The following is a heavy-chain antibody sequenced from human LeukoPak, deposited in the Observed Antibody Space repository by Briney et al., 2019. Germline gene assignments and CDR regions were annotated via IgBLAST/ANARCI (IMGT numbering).Heavy chain of an antibody. Sequence: SETLSLTCTVSGGSISSGSYYWSWIRQPAGKGLEWIGRIYTSGSTNYNPSLKSRVTIPVDTSKNQFSLKLSSVTAADTAVYYCASQLYYDSSGYYPTWFDYWGQGTLATVSS. CDR1: GGSISSGSYY. V-gene: IGHV4-61*02. CDR3: ASQLYYDSSGYYPTWFDY. CDR2: IYTSGST. J-gene: IGHJ4*02. D-gene: IGHD3-22*01.